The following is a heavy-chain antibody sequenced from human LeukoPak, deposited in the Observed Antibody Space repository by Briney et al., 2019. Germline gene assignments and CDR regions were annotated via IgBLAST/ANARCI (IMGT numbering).Heavy chain of an antibody. V-gene: IGHV4-4*02. CDR3: ARRPWADWGTDSGYDHFDGEKYNWFDP. J-gene: IGHJ5*02. CDR2: IYHSGST. CDR1: GGSISSSNW. Sequence: TASGTLSLTCAVSGGSISSSNWWSWVRQPPGKGLEWIGEIYHSGSTNYNPSLKSRVTISVDTSKNQFSLKLSSVTAADTAVYYCARRPWADWGTDSGYDHFDGEKYNWFDPWGQGTLVTVSS. D-gene: IGHD5-12*01.